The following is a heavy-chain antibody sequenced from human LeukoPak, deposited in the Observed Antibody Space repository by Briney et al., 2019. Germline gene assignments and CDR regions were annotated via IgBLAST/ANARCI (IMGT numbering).Heavy chain of an antibody. CDR1: WVSLSSNY. D-gene: IGHD1-1*01. CDR2: IYSGGST. V-gene: IGHV3-53*01. CDR3: APKRGT. Sequence: WGAPRLSCAASWVSLSSNYMRWGRPAPGKGLEWVSVIYSGGSTYYADSVKGRFTISRDNSKNTLYLQMNSLRAEDTVVYYCAPKRGTWGQGTLVTVSS. J-gene: IGHJ4*02.